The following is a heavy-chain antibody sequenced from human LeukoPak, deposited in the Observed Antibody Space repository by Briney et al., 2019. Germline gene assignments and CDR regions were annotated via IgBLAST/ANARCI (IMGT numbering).Heavy chain of an antibody. J-gene: IGHJ4*02. Sequence: GASVKVSCKASGGTFSSYTITWVRQAPGQGLEWMGRIIPILGIASYAQKFQGRVTMTRDTSTSTVYMELSSLRSEDTAVYYCAKGYCSSTSCYFDYWGQGTLVTVSS. CDR3: AKGYCSSTSCYFDY. V-gene: IGHV1-69*02. CDR2: IIPILGIA. CDR1: GGTFSSYT. D-gene: IGHD2-2*01.